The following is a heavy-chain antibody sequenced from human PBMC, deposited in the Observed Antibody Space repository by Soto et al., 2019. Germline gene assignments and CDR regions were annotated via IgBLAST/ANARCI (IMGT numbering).Heavy chain of an antibody. V-gene: IGHV3-74*03. CDR3: TRAAWDCTSASCLINH. J-gene: IGHJ5*02. CDR1: GYTFSNFW. Sequence: GGSLRLSCAASGYTFSNFWMHWVRQVPGKGLVWVSRINSDGSSTTYADSVKGRFTITRDNAKNTLFLQMNSLRVEDTAVYYCTRAAWDCTSASCLINHWGQGTQVTVSS. D-gene: IGHD2-2*01. CDR2: INSDGSST.